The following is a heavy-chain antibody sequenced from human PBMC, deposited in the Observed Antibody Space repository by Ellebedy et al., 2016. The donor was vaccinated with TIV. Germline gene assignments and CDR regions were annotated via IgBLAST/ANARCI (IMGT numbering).Heavy chain of an antibody. D-gene: IGHD2-15*01. CDR2: IFYSGNT. J-gene: IGHJ5*02. V-gene: IGHV4-39*01. Sequence: SETLSLXXTVSGGSISSSDYYWGWIRQPPGKGLEWIGSIFYSGNTYYTPSLKSRVSMSVDTSKNQFSLILSSVTAADTAVYYCARQEKHLGYAYCSGGTCYFNWFDPWGQGTLVTVSS. CDR3: ARQEKHLGYAYCSGGTCYFNWFDP. CDR1: GGSISSSDYY.